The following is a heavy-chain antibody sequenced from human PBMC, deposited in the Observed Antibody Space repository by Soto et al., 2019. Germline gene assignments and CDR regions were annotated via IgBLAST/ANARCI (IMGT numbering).Heavy chain of an antibody. Sequence: QITLKESGPTLVKSTQTLTLTCTFSGFSFTTSGVGVGWIRQAPGEAPEWLALIYWDDVKRYSPSLRSRLTITKDTSKHQVVLTMTHMDPVDTATYYCARRPLKADYDDSSGYPSNWYFDLWGRGTLVTVSS. J-gene: IGHJ2*01. CDR2: IYWDDVK. V-gene: IGHV2-5*02. CDR3: ARRPLKADYDDSSGYPSNWYFDL. CDR1: GFSFTTSGVG. D-gene: IGHD3-22*01.